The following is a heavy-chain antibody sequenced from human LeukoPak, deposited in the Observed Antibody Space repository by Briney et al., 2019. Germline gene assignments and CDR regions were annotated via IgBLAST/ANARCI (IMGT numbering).Heavy chain of an antibody. CDR1: GGSISSYY. CDR3: AMGGVYSGSWFDP. CDR2: IYYSGST. J-gene: IGHJ5*02. Sequence: SETLSLTCTVSGGSISSYYWSWIRQPPGKGLEWIGYIYYSGSTNYNPSLKSRLTISVDTSRNQFSLKLTSVTAADTAIYYCAMGGVYSGSWFDPWGQGTLVTVSS. D-gene: IGHD6-6*01. V-gene: IGHV4-59*01.